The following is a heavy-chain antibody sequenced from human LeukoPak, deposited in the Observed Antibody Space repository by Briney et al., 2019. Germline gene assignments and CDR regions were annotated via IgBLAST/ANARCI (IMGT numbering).Heavy chain of an antibody. J-gene: IGHJ4*02. CDR1: GFTFSSFG. V-gene: IGHV3-30*18. D-gene: IGHD3-22*01. CDR2: ISYDGSYK. CDR3: AKRLGYYDSSEGYFDY. Sequence: GGSLRLSCAASGFTFSSFGMHWVRQAPGKGLEWVAVISYDGSYKNYADSVKGRFTISRDISKNTLYLQMNSLRAEDRAVYYCAKRLGYYDSSEGYFDYWGQGTLVTVSS.